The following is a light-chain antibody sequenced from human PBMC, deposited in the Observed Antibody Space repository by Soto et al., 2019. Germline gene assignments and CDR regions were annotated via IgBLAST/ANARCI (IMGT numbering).Light chain of an antibody. J-gene: IGKJ1*01. CDR1: QSISNH. CDR3: QQSYSSPPT. Sequence: DIQMAQSPSSLSASVEDRVIITCRASQSISNHLNWYQQKQGKAPKXXIFAASSLQSGVPSRFSGSRSGPEFTLTISSLQPEDFATYYCQQSYSSPPTFGQGTKVDI. CDR2: AAS. V-gene: IGKV1-39*01.